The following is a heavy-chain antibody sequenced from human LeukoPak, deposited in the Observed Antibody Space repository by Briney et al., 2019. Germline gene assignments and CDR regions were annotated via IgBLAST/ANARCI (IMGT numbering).Heavy chain of an antibody. V-gene: IGHV3-9*01. CDR3: LGCFNWNPYYYYGMDV. Sequence: GRSLRLSCAASGFTFDDYAMHWVRQAPGKGLEWVSGISWNSGSIGYADSVKGRFTISRDNAKNSLYLQMNSLRDEDTAVYYCLGCFNWNPYYYYGMDVWAKGPRSPSP. D-gene: IGHD1-20*01. CDR2: ISWNSGSI. J-gene: IGHJ6*02. CDR1: GFTFDDYA.